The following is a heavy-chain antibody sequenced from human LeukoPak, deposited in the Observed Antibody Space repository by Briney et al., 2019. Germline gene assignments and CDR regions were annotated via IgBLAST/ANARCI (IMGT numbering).Heavy chain of an antibody. V-gene: IGHV4-59*12. CDR2: IYYSGSS. J-gene: IGHJ4*02. Sequence: KPSETLSLTCTVSGGSISSYYWSWIRQPPGKGLEWIGYIYYSGSSNYNPSLKSRVTISVDTSKNQFSLKLSSVTAADTAVYYCARGGAFDFWSGYYNGYFDYWGQGTLVTVSS. D-gene: IGHD3-3*01. CDR1: GGSISSYY. CDR3: ARGGAFDFWSGYYNGYFDY.